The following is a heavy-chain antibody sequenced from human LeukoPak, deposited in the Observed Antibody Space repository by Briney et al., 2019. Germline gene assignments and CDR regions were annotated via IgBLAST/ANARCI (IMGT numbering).Heavy chain of an antibody. CDR3: ARREYQLLIVGAFDI. Sequence: IYYSGSTYYNPSLKSRVTISVDTSKNQFSLKLSSVTAADTAVYYCARREYQLLIVGAFDIWGQGTMVSVSS. CDR2: IYYSGST. J-gene: IGHJ3*02. V-gene: IGHV4-30-4*01. D-gene: IGHD2-2*01.